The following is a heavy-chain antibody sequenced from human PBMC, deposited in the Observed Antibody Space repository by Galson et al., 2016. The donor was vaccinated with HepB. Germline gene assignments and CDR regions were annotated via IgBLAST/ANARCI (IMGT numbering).Heavy chain of an antibody. D-gene: IGHD6-13*01. J-gene: IGHJ4*02. CDR2: IYYTGST. CDR3: ARHPGYSSRGNDY. CDR1: GGSIIGYY. Sequence: ETLSLPCTVSGGSIIGYYWRWLRQSPAKGLEWIESIYYTGSTNYNPSLKSRVTISADTSKNQFSLKLRSVTVADTAVYYCARHPGYSSRGNDYWGQGTLVTVSS. V-gene: IGHV4-59*08.